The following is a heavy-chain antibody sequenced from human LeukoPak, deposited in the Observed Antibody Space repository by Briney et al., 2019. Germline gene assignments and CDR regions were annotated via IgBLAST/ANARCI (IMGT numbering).Heavy chain of an antibody. CDR3: ARDRPGRYCSTTSCFTASPFAP. J-gene: IGHJ5*02. V-gene: IGHV1-69*13. Sequence: GASVKVSCKASGYSSTNYAISWVRQAPGQGLEWMGGIIPIFATANYAQKFQGRVTITADESTSTAYMELSSLRSEDTAVYYCARDRPGRYCSTTSCFTASPFAPWGQGTLVTVSS. CDR1: GYSSTNYA. CDR2: IIPIFATA. D-gene: IGHD2-2*02.